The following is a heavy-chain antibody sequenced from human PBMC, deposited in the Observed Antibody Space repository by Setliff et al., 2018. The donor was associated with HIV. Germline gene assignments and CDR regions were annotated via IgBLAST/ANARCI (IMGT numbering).Heavy chain of an antibody. CDR3: ARVLHCGGDCYTDAFDI. V-gene: IGHV1-2*06. D-gene: IGHD2-21*01. CDR2: INPNSGDT. CDR1: GYTFTGFY. Sequence: ASVKVSCKASGYTFTGFYMHWVRQAPGQGLEWMGRINPNSGDTNYAQRFQGRVTMTRDTSISTAYMALSRLRSDETAVYYCARVLHCGGDCYTDAFDIWGQGTMVTVSS. J-gene: IGHJ3*02.